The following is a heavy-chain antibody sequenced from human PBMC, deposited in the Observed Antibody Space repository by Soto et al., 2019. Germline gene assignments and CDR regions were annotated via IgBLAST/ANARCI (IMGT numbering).Heavy chain of an antibody. CDR3: ARDCTNGVCFFDY. Sequence: QVQLVQSGAEVKKPGSSVKVSCKASGGTFSSYTISWVRQAPGQGLEWMGRIIPILGIANYAQKFQGRVTITADKSTSTAYMELSSLRYEDTAVYYCARDCTNGVCFFDYWGQGTLVTVSS. V-gene: IGHV1-69*08. D-gene: IGHD2-8*01. CDR1: GGTFSSYT. CDR2: IIPILGIA. J-gene: IGHJ4*02.